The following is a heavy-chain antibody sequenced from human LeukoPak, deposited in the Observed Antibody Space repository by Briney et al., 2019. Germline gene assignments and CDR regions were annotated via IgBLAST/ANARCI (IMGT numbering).Heavy chain of an antibody. CDR2: IYISGGT. V-gene: IGHV4-61*09. D-gene: IGHD2-2*01. CDR1: GASINSGSYC. J-gene: IGHJ3*02. CDR3: ARYQLLSAPGSFDI. Sequence: PSETLSLTCTVSGASINSGSYCWSWIRQLAGKGREWIGHIYISGGTNYNPSLESRVTISLDTSKIQFSLRLSSVTATDTAVYYCARYQLLSAPGSFDIWGQGTMVTVSS.